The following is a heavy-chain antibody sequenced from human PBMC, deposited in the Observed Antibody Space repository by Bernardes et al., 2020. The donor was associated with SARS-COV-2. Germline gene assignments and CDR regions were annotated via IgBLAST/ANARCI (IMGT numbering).Heavy chain of an antibody. CDR1: GYTFSSYG. V-gene: IGHV1-18*04. Sequence: ASVKVSCKVSGYTFSSYGISWVRQAPGQGLEWVGWISRDNDNTHYAQKFQGRVTMTADRPTSTAYMELRSLRSDDAAVYYCARENCLSTSCYSFFDYWGQGTLVTVSS. CDR3: ARENCLSTSCYSFFDY. D-gene: IGHD2-2*02. CDR2: ISRDNDNT. J-gene: IGHJ4*02.